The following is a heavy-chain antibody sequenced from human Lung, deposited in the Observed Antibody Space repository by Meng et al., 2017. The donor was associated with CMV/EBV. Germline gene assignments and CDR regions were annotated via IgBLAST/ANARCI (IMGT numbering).Heavy chain of an antibody. CDR3: ARIGKWDQWWDFDL. CDR1: GFTFTRYG. D-gene: IGHD1-26*01. Sequence: GGSLRLXCAASGFTFTRYGMHWVRHAPGKGLEWVTFIRNDGSDKYYADSVQGRFTISRDNSKNTLYLQMNSPRAEDTAVYYCARIGKWDQWWDFDLWGRGXLVTVSS. J-gene: IGHJ2*01. CDR2: IRNDGSDK. V-gene: IGHV3-30*02.